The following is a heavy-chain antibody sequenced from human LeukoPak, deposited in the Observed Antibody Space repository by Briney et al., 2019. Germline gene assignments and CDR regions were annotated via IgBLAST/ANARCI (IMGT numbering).Heavy chain of an antibody. J-gene: IGHJ4*02. V-gene: IGHV3-30*03. CDR2: ISYDGSNK. CDR1: GFTFSSYG. CDR3: ARSSGDYYDSSGYYS. D-gene: IGHD3-22*01. Sequence: GRSLRLSCAASGFTFSSYGMHWVRQAPGKGLEWVAVISYDGSNKYYADSVKGRFTISRDNSKNTLYLQMNSLRAEDTAVYYCARSSGDYYDSSGYYSWGQGTLVTVSS.